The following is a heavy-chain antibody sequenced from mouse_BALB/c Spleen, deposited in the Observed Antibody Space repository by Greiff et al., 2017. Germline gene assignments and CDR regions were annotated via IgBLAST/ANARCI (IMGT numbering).Heavy chain of an antibody. CDR1: GFNIKDTY. CDR3: ASGGLLQWYFDV. CDR2: IDPANGNT. Sequence: EVQRVESGAELVKPGASVKLSCTASGFNIKDTYMHWVKQRPEQGLEWIGRIDPANGNTKYDPKFQGKATITADTSSNTAYLQLSSLTSEDTAVYYCASGGLLQWYFDVWGAGTTVTVSS. J-gene: IGHJ1*01. V-gene: IGHV14-3*02. D-gene: IGHD2-3*01.